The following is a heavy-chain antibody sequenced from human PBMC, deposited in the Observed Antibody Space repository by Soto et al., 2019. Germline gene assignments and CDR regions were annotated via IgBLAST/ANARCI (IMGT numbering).Heavy chain of an antibody. CDR3: ARLGTKAMDV. J-gene: IGHJ6*02. Sequence: QVQLVQSGAEVRKPGSSVRVSCKASGGTFDAYTITWVRQAPGQGLEWMGGIIPLFGTAYYAQKFQGRVTITADESTTTAHMELSSLRSEVTAVYFCARLGTKAMDVWGQGTTATISS. CDR2: IIPLFGTA. D-gene: IGHD2-2*01. CDR1: GGTFDAYT. V-gene: IGHV1-69*01.